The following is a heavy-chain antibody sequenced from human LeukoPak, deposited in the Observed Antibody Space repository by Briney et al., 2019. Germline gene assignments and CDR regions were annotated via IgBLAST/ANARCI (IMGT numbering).Heavy chain of an antibody. CDR3: ARVRRKWELPEFDP. CDR2: IIPIFGTA. D-gene: IGHD1-26*01. V-gene: IGHV1-69*01. CDR1: GGTSSSYA. Sequence: SVKVSCKASGGTSSSYAISWVRQAPGQGLEWMGGIIPIFGTANYAQKFQGRVTITADESTSTAYMELSSLRSEDTAVYYCARVRRKWELPEFDPWGQGTLVTVSS. J-gene: IGHJ5*02.